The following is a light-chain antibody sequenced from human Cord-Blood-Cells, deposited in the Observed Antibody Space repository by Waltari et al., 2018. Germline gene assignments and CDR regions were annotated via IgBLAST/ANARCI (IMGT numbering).Light chain of an antibody. J-gene: IGLJ2*01. CDR2: YDS. Sequence: SYVLTQPPSVSVAPGKTARITCGGNNIGSKRLHWYQQKPGQAPVLVVYYDSDRPSGIPERFSGSNSGNTATLTISRVEAGDEADYYCQVWDSSSDHPVVFGGGTKLTVL. CDR3: QVWDSSSDHPVV. V-gene: IGLV3-21*03. CDR1: NIGSKR.